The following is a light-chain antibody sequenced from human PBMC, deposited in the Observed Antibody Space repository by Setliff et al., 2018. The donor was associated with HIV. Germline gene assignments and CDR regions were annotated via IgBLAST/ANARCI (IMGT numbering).Light chain of an antibody. CDR3: CSYAGSSTHVV. Sequence: QSALAQPASVSGSPGQSITISCTGTSSDVGSYNLVSWYQQHPGKAPKFIIYEVNKRPSGVSNRFSGSKSGNTASLTISGLQAEDEADYYCCSYAGSSTHVVFGGGTK. J-gene: IGLJ2*01. CDR2: EVN. V-gene: IGLV2-23*02. CDR1: SSDVGSYNL.